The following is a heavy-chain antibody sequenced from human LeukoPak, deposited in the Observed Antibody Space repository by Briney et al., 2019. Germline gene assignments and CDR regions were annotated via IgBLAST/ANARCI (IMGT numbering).Heavy chain of an antibody. D-gene: IGHD2-15*01. CDR2: IIPIFGTA. J-gene: IGHJ4*02. Sequence: ASVKVSCKASGGIFSSYAISWVRQAPGQGLEWMGGIIPIFGTANYAQKFQGRVTITADESTSTAYMELSSLRSEDTAVYYCARAPPLGSGQAFDYWGQGTLVTVSS. V-gene: IGHV1-69*13. CDR1: GGIFSSYA. CDR3: ARAPPLGSGQAFDY.